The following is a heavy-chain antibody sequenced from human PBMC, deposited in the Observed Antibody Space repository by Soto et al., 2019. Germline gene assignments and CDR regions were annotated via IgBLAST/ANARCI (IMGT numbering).Heavy chain of an antibody. V-gene: IGHV4-4*07. CDR1: GGSIRSYY. D-gene: IGHD1-26*01. Sequence: PSETLSLTCNVSGGSIRSYYWSWVRQPAGKALEWIGRIYTSGSTNYNPSRRSRVSISVDTSKNQFSLTVTSVTAADTAVYYCAREGASGFGTDVWGQGTTVTVSS. J-gene: IGHJ6*02. CDR2: IYTSGST. CDR3: AREGASGFGTDV.